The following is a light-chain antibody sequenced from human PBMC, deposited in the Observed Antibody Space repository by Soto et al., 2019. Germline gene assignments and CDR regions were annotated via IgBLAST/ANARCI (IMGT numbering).Light chain of an antibody. V-gene: IGLV2-14*01. J-gene: IGLJ1*01. CDR1: SSDVGGYNY. CDR3: SSYTSSSTLV. Sequence: QSALTQPASVSGSPGQSITISCTGTSSDVGGYNYVSWYQQYPGKVPKLMIYEVSNRPSGVSSRFSGSKSGDTASLTISGLQPEDEAGYYCSSYTSSSTLVFGTGTKLTVL. CDR2: EVS.